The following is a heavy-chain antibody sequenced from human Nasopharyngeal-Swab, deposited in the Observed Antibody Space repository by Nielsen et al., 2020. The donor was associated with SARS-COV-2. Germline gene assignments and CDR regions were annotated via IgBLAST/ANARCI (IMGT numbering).Heavy chain of an antibody. CDR1: GGSISSYY. J-gene: IGHJ6*02. Sequence: SETLSLTCTVSGGSISSYYWSWIRQPPGKGLEWIGYIYYSGSTNYNPSLKSRVTVSVDTSKNQFSLKLSSVTAADTAVYYCARDNTYCGGDCHGMDVWGQGATVTVSS. CDR3: ARDNTYCGGDCHGMDV. D-gene: IGHD2-21*02. CDR2: IYYSGST. V-gene: IGHV4-59*01.